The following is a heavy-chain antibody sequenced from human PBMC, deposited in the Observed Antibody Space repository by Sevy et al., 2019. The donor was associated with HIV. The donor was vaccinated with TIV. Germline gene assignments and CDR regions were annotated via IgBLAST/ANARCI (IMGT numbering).Heavy chain of an antibody. Sequence: GGSLRLSCVASGFSLESYWMNWVRQAPGKPLEWVANIKEDDTVKYYVESVKGRFTISRDNGRNLVYLLMNNLKVEDTALYYCVRAIQSEGSLWGQGTRVTVSS. CDR2: IKEDDTVK. CDR1: GFSLESYW. J-gene: IGHJ4*02. D-gene: IGHD2-21*01. V-gene: IGHV3-7*04. CDR3: VRAIQSEGSL.